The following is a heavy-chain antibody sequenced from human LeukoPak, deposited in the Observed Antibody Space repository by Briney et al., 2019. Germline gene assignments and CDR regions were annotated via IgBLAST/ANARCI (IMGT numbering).Heavy chain of an antibody. V-gene: IGHV4-59*01. Sequence: SETLSLTCTASGCSISSYYWSWIRQPPGKGLEWIGYIYYSGSTNYNPSLKSRVTISVDTSKNQFSLKLSSVTAADTAVYYCARDLVDTAMGYYYGMDVRGQGTTVTVSS. J-gene: IGHJ6*02. CDR3: ARDLVDTAMGYYYGMDV. D-gene: IGHD5-18*01. CDR2: IYYSGST. CDR1: GCSISSYY.